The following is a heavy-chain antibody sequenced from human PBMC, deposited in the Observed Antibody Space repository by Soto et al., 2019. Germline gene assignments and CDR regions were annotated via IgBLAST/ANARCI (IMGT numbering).Heavy chain of an antibody. CDR3: ARGIATTEMDV. CDR1: GTSIPRYY. J-gene: IGHJ6*02. D-gene: IGHD6-13*01. CDR2: IYYSGHT. Sequence: SASRSLFWTLNGTSIPRYYWSWIRQAPGKGLEWIGYIYYSGHTNHNPSLKSRVTISVDTSKNQFSLKLSSVTAADTAVYYCARGIATTEMDVWGQGTTVT. V-gene: IGHV4-59*01.